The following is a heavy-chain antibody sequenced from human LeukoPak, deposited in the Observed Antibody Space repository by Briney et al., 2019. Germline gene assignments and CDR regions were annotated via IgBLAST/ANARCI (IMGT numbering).Heavy chain of an antibody. CDR2: MNPNSGNT. J-gene: IGHJ4*02. CDR3: ARVRLSDTAHPYYFDY. V-gene: IGHV1-8*03. Sequence: GASVKVSCRASGYTFTSYDINWVRQATGQGLEWMGWMNPNSGNTGYAQKFQGRVTITADESTSTAYMELSSLRSEDTAVYYCARVRLSDTAHPYYFDYWGQGTLVTVSS. CDR1: GYTFTSYD. D-gene: IGHD5-18*01.